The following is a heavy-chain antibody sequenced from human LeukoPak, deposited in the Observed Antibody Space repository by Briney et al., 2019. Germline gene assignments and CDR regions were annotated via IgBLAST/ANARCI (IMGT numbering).Heavy chain of an antibody. D-gene: IGHD2-21*01. CDR1: GYTFTGYY. Sequence: ASVKVSCKASGYTFTGYYMHWVRQAPGPGLEWMGWINTNSGGTNYAQKFQGRVTRTRDTSISTAYMELSRLRSDDTAVYYCARVWHIVVVSDAFDIWGQGTMVTVSS. CDR2: INTNSGGT. J-gene: IGHJ3*02. CDR3: ARVWHIVVVSDAFDI. V-gene: IGHV1-2*02.